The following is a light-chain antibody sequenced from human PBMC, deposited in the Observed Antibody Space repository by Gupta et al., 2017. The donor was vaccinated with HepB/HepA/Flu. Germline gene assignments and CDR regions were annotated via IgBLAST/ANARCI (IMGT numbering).Light chain of an antibody. J-gene: IGKJ1*01. V-gene: IGKV3-15*01. CDR3: QQYNEWRT. CDR2: GAS. Sequence: EIVMTQSPATLSVSPGDRATLSCRASQTVTGKLAWYQQRPGLPPRLLIYGASTRATGIPARFSGSGSGTEFTLTISSLQSEDFAVYYCQQYNEWRTFGQGTKVEIK. CDR1: QTVTGK.